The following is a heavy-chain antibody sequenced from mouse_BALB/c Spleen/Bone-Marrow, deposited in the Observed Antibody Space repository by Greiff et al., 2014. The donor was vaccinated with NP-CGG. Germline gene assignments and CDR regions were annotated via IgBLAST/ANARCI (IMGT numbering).Heavy chain of an antibody. CDR2: INPGSGGT. CDR1: GYAFTNYL. J-gene: IGHJ3*01. V-gene: IGHV1-54*03. D-gene: IGHD4-1*01. Sequence: VLLVESGAEVVRPGTSVKVSCKASGYAFTNYLIEWIKQRPGQGLEWIGLINPGSGGTNYNEKFKGKATLTADKSSSTAYMQLSSLTSDDAAVYFCARVLGRPFWGQGNLVTVSA. CDR3: ARVLGRPF.